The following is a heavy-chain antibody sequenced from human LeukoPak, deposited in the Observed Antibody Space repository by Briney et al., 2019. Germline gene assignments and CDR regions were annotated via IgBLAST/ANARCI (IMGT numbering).Heavy chain of an antibody. D-gene: IGHD4-17*01. J-gene: IGHJ4*02. CDR1: GITVSDNY. CDR2: LYPAGDT. V-gene: IGHV3-53*01. CDR3: ARVHFPYGDFDY. Sequence: QAGGSLRLSCAASGITVSDNYMSWVRQTPGKGLEWVSTLYPAGDTYFADSVRGRFTISRDISKNTVYLQMGSLRAKDTAVYFCARVHFPYGDFDYWGQGALVTVSS.